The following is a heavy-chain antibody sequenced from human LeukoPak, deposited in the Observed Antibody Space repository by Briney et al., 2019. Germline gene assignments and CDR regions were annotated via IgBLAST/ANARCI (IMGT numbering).Heavy chain of an antibody. Sequence: GRSLRLSCAASGFSLSTYSMNWVRQAPGKGLEWVSSISSSSSYIYYADSLKGRFTISRGNAKNSLYLQMNSLRAEDTAVYYCARKGYSSTWYSEVYFDYWGQGTLVTVSS. V-gene: IGHV3-21*01. D-gene: IGHD6-13*01. J-gene: IGHJ4*02. CDR2: ISSSSSYI. CDR3: ARKGYSSTWYSEVYFDY. CDR1: GFSLSTYS.